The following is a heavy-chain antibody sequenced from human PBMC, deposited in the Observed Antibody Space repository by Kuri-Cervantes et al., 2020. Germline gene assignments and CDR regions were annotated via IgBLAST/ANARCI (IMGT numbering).Heavy chain of an antibody. CDR3: ARGSYYYYMDV. J-gene: IGHJ6*03. Sequence: ASVKVSCKASGGTFSSYAISWVRQAPGQGLEWMGIINPSGGSTSYAQKFQGRVTMTRDTPTSTVYMELSSLRSEDTAVYYCARGSYYYYMDVWGKGTTVTVSS. V-gene: IGHV1-46*01. CDR1: GGTFSSYA. CDR2: INPSGGST.